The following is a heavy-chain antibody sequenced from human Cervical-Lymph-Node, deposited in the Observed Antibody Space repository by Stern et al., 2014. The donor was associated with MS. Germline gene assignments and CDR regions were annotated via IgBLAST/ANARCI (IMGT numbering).Heavy chain of an antibody. CDR2: IWYDGNKK. V-gene: IGHV3-33*01. Sequence: QVKLVQSGGGVVQPGRSLRLSCAASGFTFSNYGMHWVRQAPGKGLEGLAVIWYDGNKKYYAVSVKGRFTISRDNSKNTLFLQMSSLTAEDTALYYCARGNWNYEGMGYWGQGTLVTVSS. CDR1: GFTFSNYG. J-gene: IGHJ4*02. D-gene: IGHD1-7*01. CDR3: ARGNWNYEGMGY.